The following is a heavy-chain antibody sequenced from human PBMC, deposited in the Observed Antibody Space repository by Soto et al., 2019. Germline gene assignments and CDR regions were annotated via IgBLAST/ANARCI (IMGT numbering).Heavy chain of an antibody. CDR2: IAYDGINT. V-gene: IGHV3-30-3*01. D-gene: IGHD1-1*01. CDR3: ARVTPGNNLYYFSGLDV. Sequence: LRLSRVASGFNFGTYAIHWVRQAPGKGLQWVALIAYDGINTYYADSVKGRFTISRDNSKNTLHLQMNSLRPEDTGVYFCARVTPGNNLYYFSGLDVWGQGTSVTVSS. J-gene: IGHJ6*02. CDR1: GFNFGTYA.